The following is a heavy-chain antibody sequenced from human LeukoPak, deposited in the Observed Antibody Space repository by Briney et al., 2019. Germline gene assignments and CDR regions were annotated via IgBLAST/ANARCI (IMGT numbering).Heavy chain of an antibody. V-gene: IGHV3-74*01. CDR3: VKGLHLWLGN. CDR1: GFTFSTYW. D-gene: IGHD5-24*01. CDR2: IDVDGSTT. J-gene: IGHJ4*01. Sequence: PGGSLRLSCGASGFTFSTYWMHWVRQAPGKGLVWVSRIDVDGSTTGYADSVKGRFTISRDNAKNTLYLQMNSLRAEDTAVYYFVKGLHLWLGNWGQGTLVNVS.